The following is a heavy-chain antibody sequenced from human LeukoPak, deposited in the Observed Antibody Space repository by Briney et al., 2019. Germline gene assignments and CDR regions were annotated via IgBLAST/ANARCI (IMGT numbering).Heavy chain of an antibody. CDR1: GGSISSSSYY. Sequence: PSETLSLTCTVSGGSISSSSYYWGWIRQPPGKGLEWIGYIYYSGSTYYNPSLKSRVTISVDTSKNQFSLKLSSVTAADTAVYYCARSEIAAAGTSGFDYWGQGTLVTVSS. J-gene: IGHJ4*02. CDR2: IYYSGST. V-gene: IGHV4-39*07. D-gene: IGHD6-13*01. CDR3: ARSEIAAAGTSGFDY.